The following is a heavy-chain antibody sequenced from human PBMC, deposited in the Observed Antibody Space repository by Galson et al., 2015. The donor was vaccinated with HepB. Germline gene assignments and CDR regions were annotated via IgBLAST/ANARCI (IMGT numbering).Heavy chain of an antibody. V-gene: IGHV1-18*01. J-gene: IGHJ4*02. CDR3: ARGGMATIGGPSXDC. Sequence: SVKVSCKASGYIXTRYTINWVRQAPGRGPEWMGWSSGKNGDTRYAQKFQERVTMTRDTSTGTAYMELTSLRYDDTAVYYCARGGMATIGGPSXDCWGQGTLVTVSS. D-gene: IGHD5-24*01. CDR1: GYIXTRYT. CDR2: SSGKNGDT.